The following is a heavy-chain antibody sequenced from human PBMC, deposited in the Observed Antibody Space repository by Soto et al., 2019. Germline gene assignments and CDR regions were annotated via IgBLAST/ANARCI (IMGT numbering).Heavy chain of an antibody. V-gene: IGHV3-23*01. CDR1: GFTFSLYA. CDR2: ILSNGDST. Sequence: EVQLLESGGGLVQPGGSLRLSCAASGFTFSLYAVSWVRQAPGKGLEWVSGILSNGDSTLDADSVKGRFTISRDNLKNTLYLQMNSLRADDTAVYYCAKSASNRYYAQFDFWGQGTLVTVS. D-gene: IGHD3-10*01. J-gene: IGHJ4*02. CDR3: AKSASNRYYAQFDF.